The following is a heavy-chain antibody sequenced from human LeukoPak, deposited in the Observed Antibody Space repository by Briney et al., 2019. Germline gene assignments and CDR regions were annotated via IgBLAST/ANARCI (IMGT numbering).Heavy chain of an antibody. CDR2: IWYDGSNK. CDR1: GFTFSSDA. CDR3: ARELEIAVAGTLGY. V-gene: IGHV3-33*01. J-gene: IGHJ4*02. Sequence: GGSLRLSCAASGFTFSSDAMHWVRQAPGKGLEWVAVIWYDGSNKYYADSVKGRFTISRDHSKNTLYLQMKSLRAEDTAVYYCARELEIAVAGTLGYWGQGTLVTVSS. D-gene: IGHD6-19*01.